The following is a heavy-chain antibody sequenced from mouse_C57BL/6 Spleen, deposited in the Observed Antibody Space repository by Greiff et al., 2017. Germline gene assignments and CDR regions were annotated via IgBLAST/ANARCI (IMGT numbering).Heavy chain of an antibody. Sequence: LVESGAELVKPGASVKLSCKASGYTFTEYTIHWVKQRSGQGLEWIGWFYPGSGSIKYNEKFKDKATLTADKSSSTVYMELSRLTSEDSAVYFCARHSTPYYYGSSHAWFAYWGQGTLVTVSA. J-gene: IGHJ3*01. D-gene: IGHD1-1*01. V-gene: IGHV1-62-2*01. CDR3: ARHSTPYYYGSSHAWFAY. CDR1: GYTFTEYT. CDR2: FYPGSGSI.